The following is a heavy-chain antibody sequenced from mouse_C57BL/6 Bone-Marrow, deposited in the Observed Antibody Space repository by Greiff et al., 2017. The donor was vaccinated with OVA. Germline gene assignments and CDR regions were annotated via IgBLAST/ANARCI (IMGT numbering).Heavy chain of an antibody. CDR1: GYTFTSYG. Sequence: QVQLKESGAELARPGASVKLSCKASGYTFTSYGISWVKQRTGQGLEWIGEIYPRSGNTYYNEKFKGKATLTADKSSSTAYMELRSLTSEDSAVYFWARFSLTAVVAEGYAMDYWGQGTSVTVSS. D-gene: IGHD1-1*01. J-gene: IGHJ4*01. V-gene: IGHV1-81*01. CDR2: IYPRSGNT. CDR3: ARFSLTAVVAEGYAMDY.